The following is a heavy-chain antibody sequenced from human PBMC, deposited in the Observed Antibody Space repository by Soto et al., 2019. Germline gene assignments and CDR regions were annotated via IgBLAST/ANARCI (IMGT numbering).Heavy chain of an antibody. J-gene: IGHJ1*01. D-gene: IGHD6-13*01. Sequence: GGSLRLSCAASGFSFSTYAMSWVRQAPGKGLEWVPGISGSGGTTYYADSVKGRFTISRDNSKNTLYLQVNSLRVEDTAVYYCAKDQAAAGTISRYFQHWGQGTLVTVSS. V-gene: IGHV3-23*01. CDR2: ISGSGGTT. CDR1: GFSFSTYA. CDR3: AKDQAAAGTISRYFQH.